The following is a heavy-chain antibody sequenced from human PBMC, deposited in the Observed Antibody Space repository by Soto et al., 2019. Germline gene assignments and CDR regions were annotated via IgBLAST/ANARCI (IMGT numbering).Heavy chain of an antibody. CDR1: GFTFDYYW. J-gene: IGHJ3*01. V-gene: IGHV3-74*01. CDR2: VHSGGTTT. Sequence: EVQLVESGGGLVQPGESLRLSCAASGFTFDYYWMHWVRQAPGKGLVWVSRVHSGGTTTTYADSVKGRFTISRDNARNTVSLKMSSLRAEDTAIYYCARGDRGGFDLWGHGTMVTVSS. CDR3: ARGDRGGFDL. D-gene: IGHD3-10*01.